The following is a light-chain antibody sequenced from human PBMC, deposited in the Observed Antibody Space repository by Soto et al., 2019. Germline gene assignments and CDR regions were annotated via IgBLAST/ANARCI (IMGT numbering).Light chain of an antibody. J-gene: IGKJ1*01. CDR3: QQYNRYWT. CDR1: QGISSY. CDR2: AAS. V-gene: IGKV1-8*01. Sequence: AIRMTQSPSSLSASTGYRVTITCRASQGISSYLAWYQQKPGKAPKLLIYAASTLQSGVPSRFSGSGSGTDFTLTISSLQPDDFATYYCQQYNRYWTFGQGTKVDI.